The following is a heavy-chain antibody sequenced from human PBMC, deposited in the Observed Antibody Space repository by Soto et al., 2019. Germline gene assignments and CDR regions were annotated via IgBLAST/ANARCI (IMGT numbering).Heavy chain of an antibody. CDR1: GFTFSSYA. D-gene: IGHD3-10*01. V-gene: IGHV3-30-3*01. Sequence: GSLRLSCAASGFTFSSYAMHWVRQAPGKGLEWVAVISYDGSNKYYADSVKGRFTISRDNSKNTLYLQMNSLRAEDTAVYYCARTQPVLLFAFDIWGQGTMVTVSS. J-gene: IGHJ3*02. CDR2: ISYDGSNK. CDR3: ARTQPVLLFAFDI.